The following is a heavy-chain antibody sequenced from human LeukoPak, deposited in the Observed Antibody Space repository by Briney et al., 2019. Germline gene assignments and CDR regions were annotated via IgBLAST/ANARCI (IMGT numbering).Heavy chain of an antibody. V-gene: IGHV4-59*12. CDR1: GGSISSYY. CDR2: IYYSGST. Sequence: SETLSLTCTVSGGSISSYYWSWIRQPPGKGLEWIGYIYYSGSTNCNPSLKSRVTISVDTSKNQFSLKLSSVTAADTAVYYCARDTRGYSYGPFDYWGQGTLVTVSS. CDR3: ARDTRGYSYGPFDY. D-gene: IGHD5-18*01. J-gene: IGHJ4*02.